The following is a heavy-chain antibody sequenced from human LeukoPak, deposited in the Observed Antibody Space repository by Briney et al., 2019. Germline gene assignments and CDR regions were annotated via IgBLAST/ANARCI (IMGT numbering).Heavy chain of an antibody. Sequence: GASVKVSCKASGYTFTGYYMHWVRQAPGQGLEWMGWINPNGGGTNYAQKFQGRVTMTRDTSISTAYMELSRLRSDDTAVYYCARDLVNCSSTSCYYYYYYMDVWGKGTTVTVSS. J-gene: IGHJ6*03. CDR1: GYTFTGYY. D-gene: IGHD2-2*01. CDR3: ARDLVNCSSTSCYYYYYYMDV. V-gene: IGHV1-2*02. CDR2: INPNGGGT.